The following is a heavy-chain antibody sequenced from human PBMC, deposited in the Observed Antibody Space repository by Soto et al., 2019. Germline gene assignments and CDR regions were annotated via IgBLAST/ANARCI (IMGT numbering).Heavy chain of an antibody. CDR2: ISAYNGNT. D-gene: IGHD4-17*01. Sequence: ASVKVSCKASSYTFTSYGISWVRQAPGQGLEWMGWISAYNGNTNYAQKLQSRVTMTTDTSTSTAYIELRSLRSDYMAVYYCARDCGDYGDYYCYWGQGTLVTVSS. V-gene: IGHV1-18*03. J-gene: IGHJ4*02. CDR1: SYTFTSYG. CDR3: ARDCGDYGDYYCY.